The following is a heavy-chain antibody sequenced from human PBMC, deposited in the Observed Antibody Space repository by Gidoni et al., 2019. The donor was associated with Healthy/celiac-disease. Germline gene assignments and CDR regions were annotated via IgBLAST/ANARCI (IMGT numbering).Heavy chain of an antibody. CDR2: ISSSCSTI. D-gene: IGHD1-26*01. CDR3: ARVLVGATEDD. J-gene: IGHJ4*02. V-gene: IGHV3-48*03. Sequence: EVQLVESGGGLVQPGGSLRLSCAASGFTFSSYEMNWVRQAPGQGLEWVSYISSSCSTIYYAASVKGRFTIFRDNAKNSLYLQMNGMRAEETDVYYCARVLVGATEDDWGQGTLVTVSS. CDR1: GFTFSSYE.